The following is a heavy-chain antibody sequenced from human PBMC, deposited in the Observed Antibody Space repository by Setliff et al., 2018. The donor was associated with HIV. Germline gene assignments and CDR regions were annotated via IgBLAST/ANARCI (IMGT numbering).Heavy chain of an antibody. CDR2: VYYSGNT. Sequence: SETLSLTCTVSGGSISSSSFYWGWIRQPPGKGLEWIGSVYYSGNTYYNPSLKSRVTISIDTPKNQFSLKLRSVTAADTAVYYCARDLVAAGFRQEYYYYMDVWGKGTTVTVSS. D-gene: IGHD6-13*01. V-gene: IGHV4-39*07. CDR1: GGSISSSSFY. CDR3: ARDLVAAGFRQEYYYYMDV. J-gene: IGHJ6*03.